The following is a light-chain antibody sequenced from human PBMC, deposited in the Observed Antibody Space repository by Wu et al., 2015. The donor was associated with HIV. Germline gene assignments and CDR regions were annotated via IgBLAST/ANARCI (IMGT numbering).Light chain of an antibody. Sequence: EVVMTQSPATLSVSPGETATLFCRASQSINSNLVWYQQKPGRAPRLLIYDASTRATGTPGRFSGRGSGTEFTLTINSMQSEDFAIYYCQKYNTAPWTFGQGTKVEMK. CDR2: DAS. J-gene: IGKJ1*01. CDR1: QSINSN. CDR3: QKYNTAPWT. V-gene: IGKV3-15*01.